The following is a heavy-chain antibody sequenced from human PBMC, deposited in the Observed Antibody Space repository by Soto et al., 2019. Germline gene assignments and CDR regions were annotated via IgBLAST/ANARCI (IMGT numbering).Heavy chain of an antibody. D-gene: IGHD2-21*01. CDR2: INPSGGTT. J-gene: IGHJ4*02. CDR3: AREVLIDLNYFDY. Sequence: ASVKLSCKASGYTFTNYHIHWVRQAPEDGLEWMGRINPSGGTTIYAQKFHGRVTMTRDTSTSTVYMELSSLRSEDTAVYYCAREVLIDLNYFDYWGQGALVTVSS. CDR1: GYTFTNYH. V-gene: IGHV1-46*01.